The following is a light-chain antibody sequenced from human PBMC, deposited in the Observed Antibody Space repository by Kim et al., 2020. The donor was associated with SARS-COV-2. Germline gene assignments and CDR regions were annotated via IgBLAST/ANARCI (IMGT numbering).Light chain of an antibody. CDR3: SSYSSSNTYV. J-gene: IGLJ1*01. CDR1: SSDVGGYNY. CDR2: DVR. V-gene: IGLV2-14*03. Sequence: QSALTQPASVSGSPGQSITISCTGTSSDVGGYNYVSWYQQHPGKAPKLMIYDVRKRPSGVPDRFSGSKSGNTASLTISGLQAEDEADYYCSSYSSSNTYVFGTGTKVTVL.